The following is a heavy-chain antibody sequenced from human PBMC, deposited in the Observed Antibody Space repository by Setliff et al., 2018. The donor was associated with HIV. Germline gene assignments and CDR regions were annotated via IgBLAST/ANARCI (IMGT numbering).Heavy chain of an antibody. V-gene: IGHV4-39*01. D-gene: IGHD3-3*01. CDR2: ISYSGNN. Sequence: PSETLSLTCTVSGGSISSHYWGWIRQPPGKGLEWIGTISYSGNNYYRPSLKSRVTISVDTSKNQFSLRLTSVTAADTAVYYCARQSGYTRGWDIFGVVAGSFDIWGLGTMVTVSS. CDR1: GGSISSHY. CDR3: ARQSGYTRGWDIFGVVAGSFDI. J-gene: IGHJ3*02.